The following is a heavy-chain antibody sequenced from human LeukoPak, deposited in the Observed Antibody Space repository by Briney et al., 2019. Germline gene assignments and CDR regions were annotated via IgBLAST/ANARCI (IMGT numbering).Heavy chain of an antibody. J-gene: IGHJ3*02. CDR2: IYYSGST. D-gene: IGHD3-3*01. CDR3: ARHKYYDFWSGCYADAFDI. CDR1: GGSISSYY. V-gene: IGHV4-59*01. Sequence: PSETLSLTCTVSGGSISSYYWSWIRQPPGKGLEWIGYIYYSGSTNYNPSLKSRVTISVDTSKNQFSLKLCSVTAADTAVYYCARHKYYDFWSGCYADAFDIWGQGTMVTASS.